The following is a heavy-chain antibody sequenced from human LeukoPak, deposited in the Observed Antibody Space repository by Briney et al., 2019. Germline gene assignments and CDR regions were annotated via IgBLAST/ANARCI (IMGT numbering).Heavy chain of an antibody. CDR1: GFSVSRAW. CDR2: IKSKRDGGTI. Sequence: PGGSLRLSCAASGFSVSRAWLSWVRQAPGKGLEWVGRIKSKRDGGTIDYAAPVKGRFTISGDESKDTVYLEMNELKTEDTAVYYCTRVQGGTYNTFDIWGQGTVVTLSS. CDR3: TRVQGGTYNTFDI. J-gene: IGHJ3*02. D-gene: IGHD3-10*01. V-gene: IGHV3-15*01.